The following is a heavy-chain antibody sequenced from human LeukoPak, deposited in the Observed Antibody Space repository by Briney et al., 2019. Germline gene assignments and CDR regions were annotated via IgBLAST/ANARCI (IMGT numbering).Heavy chain of an antibody. V-gene: IGHV4-4*07. CDR3: ARDRLLWFGELLTFDY. CDR1: GGSISSYY. J-gene: IGHJ4*02. D-gene: IGHD3-10*01. Sequence: SETLSLTCSVSGGSISSYYWSWIRQPAGKGLEWFGRIYTSGSTNYNPSLKSRVTMSVDTSKNQFSLKLSSVTAADTAVYYCARDRLLWFGELLTFDYWGQGTLVTVSS. CDR2: IYTSGST.